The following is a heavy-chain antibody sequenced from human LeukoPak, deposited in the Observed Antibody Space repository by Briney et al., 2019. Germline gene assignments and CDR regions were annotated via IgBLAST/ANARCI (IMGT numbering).Heavy chain of an antibody. J-gene: IGHJ5*02. CDR1: GASITHY. CDR3: ARQWDIVATWGRWFDP. V-gene: IGHV4-39*01. D-gene: IGHD5-12*01. Sequence: SETLSLTCTVSGASITHYWGWIRQPPGKGLEWIGSFYYSGNTYYNSSLESRVTISVDTSKNQFSLKLTSVTAADTAIYYCARQWDIVATWGRWFDPWGQGILVTVSS. CDR2: FYYSGNT.